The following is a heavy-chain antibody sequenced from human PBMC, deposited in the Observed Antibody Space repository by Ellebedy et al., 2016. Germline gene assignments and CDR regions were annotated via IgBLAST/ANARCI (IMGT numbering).Heavy chain of an antibody. CDR1: EFTFSNYT. CDR3: AAALEWVPEGLNAFDF. J-gene: IGHJ3*01. Sequence: GGSLRLXXVASEFTFSNYTVIWVRQAPGKGLEWVSAITGSGSTYYADSVKGRFTISRDNSKNTVSLQMNSLRAEDTAVYYCAAALEWVPEGLNAFDFWGQGTMVTVSS. D-gene: IGHD3-3*01. V-gene: IGHV3-23*01. CDR2: ITGSGST.